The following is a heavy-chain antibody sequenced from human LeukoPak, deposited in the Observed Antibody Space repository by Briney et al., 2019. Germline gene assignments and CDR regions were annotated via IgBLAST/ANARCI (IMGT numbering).Heavy chain of an antibody. J-gene: IGHJ4*02. V-gene: IGHV1-8*03. CDR1: GYTFTGYD. CDR3: ARGRTGPLYY. CDR2: MNPNSGNT. Sequence: ASVKVSCKASGYTFTGYDINWVRQATGQGLEWMVWMNPNSGNTGYAQKFQGRVNITRNTSTSTAYMELSSLRSEDTAVYYCARGRTGPLYYWGQGTLVTVSS. D-gene: IGHD1-1*01.